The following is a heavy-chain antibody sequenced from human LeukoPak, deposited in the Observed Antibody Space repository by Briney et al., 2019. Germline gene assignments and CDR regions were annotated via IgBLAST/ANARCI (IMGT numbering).Heavy chain of an antibody. D-gene: IGHD3-22*01. CDR1: GFTFSGSA. J-gene: IGHJ4*02. CDR2: IRSKANSYAT. CDR3: TRRWDSSGYFLPLDY. V-gene: IGHV3-73*01. Sequence: GGSLGLSCAASGFTFSGSAMHWVRQASGKGLEWVGRIRSKANSYATAYAASVKGRFTISRDDSKNTAYLQMNSLKTEDTAVYYCTRRWDSSGYFLPLDYWGQGTLVTVSS.